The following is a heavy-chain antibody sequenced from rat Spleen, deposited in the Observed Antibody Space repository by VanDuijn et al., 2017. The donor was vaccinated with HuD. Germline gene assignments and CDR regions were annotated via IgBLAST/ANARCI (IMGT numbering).Heavy chain of an antibody. D-gene: IGHD1-3*01. Sequence: EVQLVESGGGLVQPGRSLKLSCSASGFTFTNYDMAWVRQAPTKGLEWVASISTGCGNTYYRDSVKGRFTISRDNAKSTLYLQMDSLRSEDTATYYCARGDGSYDYWGQGVMVTVSS. V-gene: IGHV5-25*01. CDR1: GFTFTNYD. CDR3: ARGDGSYDY. J-gene: IGHJ2*01. CDR2: ISTGCGNT.